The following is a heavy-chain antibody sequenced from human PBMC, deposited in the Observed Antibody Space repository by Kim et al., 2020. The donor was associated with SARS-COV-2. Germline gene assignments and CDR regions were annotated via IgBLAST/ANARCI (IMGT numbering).Heavy chain of an antibody. D-gene: IGHD3-9*01. CDR3: ARIDSRDFFDY. V-gene: IGHV3-74*01. J-gene: IGHJ4*02. Sequence: TRYADSVKGRFTISRDSAKNTLYLQMSSLRGDDTAVYYCARIDSRDFFDYWGQGSLVTVSS. CDR2: T.